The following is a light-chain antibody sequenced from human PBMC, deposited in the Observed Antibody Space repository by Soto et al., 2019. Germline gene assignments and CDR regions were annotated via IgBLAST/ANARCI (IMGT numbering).Light chain of an antibody. Sequence: DIQMTQSPSTLSASVGDTVTITCRASQSISGYLAWYQQKPGKAPKLLSLESGVPSRFIGSGSGTGFTLTISSLQPDDSASYYYHQYHSYPWTFGEGTRVVIK. CDR1: QSISGY. CDR3: HQYHSYPWT. J-gene: IGKJ1*01. V-gene: IGKV1-5*01.